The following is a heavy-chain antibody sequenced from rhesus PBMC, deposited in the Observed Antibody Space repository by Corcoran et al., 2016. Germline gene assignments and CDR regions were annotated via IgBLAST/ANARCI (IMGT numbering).Heavy chain of an antibody. CDR2: INPSNGNT. CDR3: ARDGFTPGSDFDY. CDR1: GYTFTSYY. Sequence: QVQLVQSGAEVKKPGTSVKLSCKASGYTFTSYYIHWVRQAPGQGLEWMGWINPSNGNTGYAQKFQGRGTMTRDTSTNTAYMELNSLRSEDTAVYYCARDGFTPGSDFDYWGQGVLVTVSS. D-gene: IGHD2-21*01. J-gene: IGHJ4*01. V-gene: IGHV1-200*01.